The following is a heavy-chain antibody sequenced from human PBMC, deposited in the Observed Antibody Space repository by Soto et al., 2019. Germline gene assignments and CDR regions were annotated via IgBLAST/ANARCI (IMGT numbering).Heavy chain of an antibody. CDR1: GFTFSSYS. CDR3: ARNYHHILTGYSDFDY. Sequence: EVQMVESGGGLVKPGGSLRLSCAASGFTFSSYSMNWVRQAPGKGLEWISSISSSSSYIYYADSVKGRFTISRDNAKNSLYLQINSLRAEDTAVYYCARNYHHILTGYSDFDYWGQGTLVTVSS. V-gene: IGHV3-21*01. CDR2: ISSSSSYI. D-gene: IGHD3-9*01. J-gene: IGHJ4*02.